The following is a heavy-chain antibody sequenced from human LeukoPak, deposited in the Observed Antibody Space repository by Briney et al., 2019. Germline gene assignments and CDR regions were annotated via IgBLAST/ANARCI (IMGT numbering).Heavy chain of an antibody. CDR2: IKEDGSEI. CDR3: ARDRGYSSFDY. V-gene: IGHV3-7*01. J-gene: IGHJ4*03. Sequence: GGSLRLSCAASAFTFSSYWMSWVRQAPGKGLEWVANIKEDGSEINYVDSVKGRFTISRDNAKNSLFLQMNSLRVEDTAVYYCARDRGYSSFDYWGQGTMVTVSS. D-gene: IGHD4-23*01. CDR1: AFTFSSYW.